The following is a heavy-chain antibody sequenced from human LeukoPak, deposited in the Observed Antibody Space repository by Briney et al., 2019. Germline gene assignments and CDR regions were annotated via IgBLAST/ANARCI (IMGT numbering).Heavy chain of an antibody. D-gene: IGHD2-15*01. CDR1: GGSISSGDYY. J-gene: IGHJ5*02. V-gene: IGHV4-30-4*01. Sequence: SETLSLTCNVSGGSISSGDYYWSWIRQPPGKGLEWIGYIYYSGSTYYNPSLKSRVTISVDTSKNQFSLKLSSVTAADTAVYYCAAQDVNWFDPWGQGTLVTVSS. CDR2: IYYSGST. CDR3: AAQDVNWFDP.